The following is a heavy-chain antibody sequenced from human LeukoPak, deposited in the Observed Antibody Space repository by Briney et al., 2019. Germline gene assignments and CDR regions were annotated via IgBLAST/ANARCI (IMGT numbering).Heavy chain of an antibody. J-gene: IGHJ3*02. Sequence: ASVKVSCKASGYTFTGYYIHWVRQAPGQGLEWMGWINPNSGGTNYAQKFQGRVTMTRDTSISTAYMELSRLRSDDTAVYYCARGRTAAEWDHAFDIWGQGTMVTVSS. CDR1: GYTFTGYY. V-gene: IGHV1-2*02. D-gene: IGHD6-13*01. CDR3: ARGRTAAEWDHAFDI. CDR2: INPNSGGT.